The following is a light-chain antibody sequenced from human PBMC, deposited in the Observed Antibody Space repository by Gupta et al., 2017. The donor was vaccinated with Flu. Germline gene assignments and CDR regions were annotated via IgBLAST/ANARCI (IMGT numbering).Light chain of an antibody. CDR1: SSNIGSNN. J-gene: IGLJ1*01. Sequence: QSVLAQPPSASATPGQRVTISCSGSSSNIGSNNVNWYQPVPGTAPNLLIFCNSKRRSGVPPRFFCANSGASASLVISGLHSEDEADDYYSASEDSTNDLWVFGTGTKVTVL. V-gene: IGLV1-44*01. CDR3: SASEDSTNDLWV. CDR2: CNS.